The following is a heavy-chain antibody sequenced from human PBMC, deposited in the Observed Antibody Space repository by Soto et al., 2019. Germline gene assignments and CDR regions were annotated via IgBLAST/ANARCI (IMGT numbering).Heavy chain of an antibody. CDR2: TYYRSKWYN. CDR3: ARAVDSSSWYEFIVAYFDY. V-gene: IGHV6-1*01. D-gene: IGHD6-13*01. CDR1: GDSVSSNSAA. J-gene: IGHJ4*02. Sequence: QVQLQQSGPGLVKPSQTLSLTCAISGDSVSSNSAAWNWIRQSPSRGLEWLGRTYYRSKWYNDYAVSVKSRITINPDTSKNQFSLQPNSVTPEDTAVYYCARAVDSSSWYEFIVAYFDYWGQGTLVTVSS.